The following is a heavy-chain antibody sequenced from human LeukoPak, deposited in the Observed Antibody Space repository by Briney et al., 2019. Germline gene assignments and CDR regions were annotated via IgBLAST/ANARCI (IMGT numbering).Heavy chain of an antibody. D-gene: IGHD1-14*01. CDR1: GGSFSGYY. J-gene: IGHJ4*02. V-gene: IGHV4-34*01. Sequence: SETLSLTCAVYGGSFSGYYWSWIRQPPGKGLEWIGEINHSGSTNYNPSLKSRVTISVDTSKNQFSLKLSSVTAVDTAVYYCARVGREPNGGFDYWGQGTLVTVSS. CDR3: ARVGREPNGGFDY. CDR2: INHSGST.